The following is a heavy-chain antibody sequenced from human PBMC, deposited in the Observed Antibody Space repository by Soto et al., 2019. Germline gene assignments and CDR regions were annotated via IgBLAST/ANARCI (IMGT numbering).Heavy chain of an antibody. CDR3: ARAAGMVALDY. CDR2: INAGDGYT. V-gene: IGHV1-3*05. J-gene: IGHJ4*02. Sequence: QVQLMQSGAEEKNPGASVKVSCKASGYTFTRDDMHWVRQAPGQGLEWMGRINAGDGYTKYSRDFQGRVTFSSDTAATTGYMTISGLRSEDTAIYYCARAAGMVALDYWGQGTLVTVSS. CDR1: GYTFTRDD. D-gene: IGHD5-18*01.